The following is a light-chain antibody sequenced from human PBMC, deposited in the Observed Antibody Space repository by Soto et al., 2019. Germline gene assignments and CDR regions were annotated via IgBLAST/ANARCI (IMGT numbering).Light chain of an antibody. CDR1: SGTFASNY. CDR2: EDN. Sequence: NFMLTQPHSVSESPGKTVTISCTGSSGTFASNYVQWYQQRPGSAPTTVIYEDNQRPSGVPDRFSGSIDTSSNSASLTVSGLQTEDEADYYCQSYDSSNHVVFGGGTKLTVL. J-gene: IGLJ2*01. CDR3: QSYDSSNHVV. V-gene: IGLV6-57*02.